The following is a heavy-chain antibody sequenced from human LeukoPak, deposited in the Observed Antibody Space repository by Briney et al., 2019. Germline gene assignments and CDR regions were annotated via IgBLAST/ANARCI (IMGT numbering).Heavy chain of an antibody. CDR3: ARTYYDYVWGSYRINWFDS. CDR1: GGSISSYY. CDR2: IYYSGST. Sequence: PSETLSLTCTVSGGSISSYYWSWIRQPPGKGLEWIGYIYYSGSTNYNPSLKSRVTISVDTSKNQFSLKLSSVTAADTAVYYCARTYYDYVWGSYRINWFDSWGQGTLVTVSS. J-gene: IGHJ5*01. V-gene: IGHV4-59*01. D-gene: IGHD3-16*02.